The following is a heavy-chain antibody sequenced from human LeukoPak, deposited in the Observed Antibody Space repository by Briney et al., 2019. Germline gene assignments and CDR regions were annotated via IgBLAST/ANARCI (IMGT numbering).Heavy chain of an antibody. J-gene: IGHJ4*02. CDR1: GFTVSSNY. V-gene: IGHV3-53*01. D-gene: IGHD6-13*01. CDR3: ARGAYIAAAGTLGY. Sequence: GGSLRLPCAASGFTVSSNYMSWVRQAPGKGLEWVSVIYSGGSTYYAESVEGRFTISRDNSKNPLYLQMNSLRAEDTAVYYCARGAYIAAAGTLGYWGQGTLVTVSS. CDR2: IYSGGST.